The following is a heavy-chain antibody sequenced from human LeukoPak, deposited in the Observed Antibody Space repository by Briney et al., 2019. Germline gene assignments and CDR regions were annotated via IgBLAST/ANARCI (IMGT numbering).Heavy chain of an antibody. CDR3: VSHIRGGLDRRNYYLDY. D-gene: IGHD1-1*01. CDR1: GYTFTIYY. CDR2: INPSGGST. V-gene: IGHV1-46*01. Sequence: ASVKVSCKASGYTFTIYYMHWVRQAPGQGREWRGLINPSGGSTSYAQKFQGRVTMTRDMSTSTGYMELSSLRSEDTAVYFCVSHIRGGLDRRNYYLDYWGQGTLVTVSS. J-gene: IGHJ4*02.